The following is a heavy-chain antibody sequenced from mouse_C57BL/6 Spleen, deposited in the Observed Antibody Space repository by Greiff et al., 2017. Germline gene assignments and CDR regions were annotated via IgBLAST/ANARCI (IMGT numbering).Heavy chain of an antibody. Sequence: QVQLKQPGTELVKPGASVKLSCKASGYTFTSYWMHWVKQRPGQGLEWIGNINPSNGGTNYNEKFKSKATLTVDKSSSTAYMQLSSLTSEDSAVYYCARSRGNYLYAMDYWGQGTSVTVSS. CDR3: ARSRGNYLYAMDY. D-gene: IGHD2-1*01. V-gene: IGHV1-53*01. CDR1: GYTFTSYW. J-gene: IGHJ4*01. CDR2: INPSNGGT.